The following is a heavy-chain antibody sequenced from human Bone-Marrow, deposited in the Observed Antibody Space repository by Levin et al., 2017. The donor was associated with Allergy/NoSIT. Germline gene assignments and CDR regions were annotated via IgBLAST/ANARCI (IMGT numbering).Heavy chain of an antibody. Sequence: SQTLSLTCTVSGGSVNSGGYYWGWIRQHPGRGLEWIGYIYNSGNTNYNPSLKSRVSISIVTSKNQFSLKLFSVTAADTAVYYCARGYYDRTGYYEYFQHWGQGNLVTVSS. V-gene: IGHV4-31*03. D-gene: IGHD3-22*01. CDR1: GGSVNSGGYY. CDR2: IYNSGNT. CDR3: ARGYYDRTGYYEYFQH. J-gene: IGHJ1*01.